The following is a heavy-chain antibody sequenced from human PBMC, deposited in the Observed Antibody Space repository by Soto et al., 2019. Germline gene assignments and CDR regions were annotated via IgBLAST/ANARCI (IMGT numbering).Heavy chain of an antibody. Sequence: SETLSLTCTVSGGSISGGGYYWCWIRQHPGKGLEWIGYIYYSGSTYYNPSLKSRVTISVDTSKNPFSLKLSYVTAAGTAVYYCAREYCPNCVCPYGSQKRFDPWRQGTLVIVSS. V-gene: IGHV4-31*03. J-gene: IGHJ5*02. CDR2: IYYSGST. D-gene: IGHD2-8*01. CDR3: AREYCPNCVCPYGSQKRFDP. CDR1: GGSISGGGYY.